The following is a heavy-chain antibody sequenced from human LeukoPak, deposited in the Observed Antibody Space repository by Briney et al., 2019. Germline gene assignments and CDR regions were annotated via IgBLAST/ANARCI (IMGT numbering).Heavy chain of an antibody. CDR2: ISWNSGSI. CDR3: AKDIAGEQWLGFDY. Sequence: GGSLRLSCAASGFTFDDYAMHWVRQAPGKGLEWVSGISWNSGSIGYADSVKGRFTISRDNAKNSLCLQMNSLRAEDTALYYCAKDIAGEQWLGFDYRGQGTLVTVSS. CDR1: GFTFDDYA. V-gene: IGHV3-9*01. D-gene: IGHD6-19*01. J-gene: IGHJ4*02.